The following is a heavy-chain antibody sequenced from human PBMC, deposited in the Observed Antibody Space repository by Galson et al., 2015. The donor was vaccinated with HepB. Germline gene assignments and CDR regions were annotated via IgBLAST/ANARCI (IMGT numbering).Heavy chain of an antibody. CDR2: ISSGSSTI. J-gene: IGHJ4*02. D-gene: IGHD6-13*01. V-gene: IGHV3-48*04. CDR1: GFSFSTYS. Sequence: SLRLSCAASGFSFSTYSMNWVRQAPGKGLEWVSYISSGSSTIYYADSVKGRFTISRDNAENSLYLQINSLRAEDTAVYYCARGSRSSSSDYWGQGTLVTVSS. CDR3: ARGSRSSSSDY.